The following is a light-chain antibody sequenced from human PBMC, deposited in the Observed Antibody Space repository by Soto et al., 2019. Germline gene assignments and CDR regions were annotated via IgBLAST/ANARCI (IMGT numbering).Light chain of an antibody. Sequence: QSVLTQPASVSGSPGQSITISCTGTISDVGGYNYVSWYQQHPGKAPKLMIYDVSNRPSGVSNRFSGSKSGNTASLTISGLQAEDEADYYYSSYTSSSYVVFGGGTKLTVL. V-gene: IGLV2-14*01. J-gene: IGLJ2*01. CDR3: SSYTSSSYVV. CDR2: DVS. CDR1: ISDVGGYNY.